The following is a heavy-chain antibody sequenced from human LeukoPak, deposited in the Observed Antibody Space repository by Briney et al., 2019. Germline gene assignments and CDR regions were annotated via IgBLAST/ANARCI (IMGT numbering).Heavy chain of an antibody. CDR1: GXTFSSYA. CDR2: VSGSGGST. J-gene: IGHJ3*02. CDR3: AKDRQYRLDAFDI. D-gene: IGHD2-2*01. V-gene: IGHV3-23*01. Sequence: GGSLRLSCAASGXTFSSYAMSWVRQAPGKGLEWVWAVSGSGGSTYYADSVKGRFTISRDNSKNTLYLQMNSLRAEDTAVYYCAKDRQYRLDAFDIWGQGTMVTVSS.